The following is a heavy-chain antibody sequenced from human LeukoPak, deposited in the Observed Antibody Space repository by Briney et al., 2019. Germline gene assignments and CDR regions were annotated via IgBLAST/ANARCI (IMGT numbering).Heavy chain of an antibody. V-gene: IGHV4-59*01. D-gene: IGHD3-10*01. CDR1: GGSISSYY. J-gene: IGHJ4*02. CDR2: IYYRGST. CDR3: ARAGDALWFGELFLDY. Sequence: SETLSLTCTVSGGSISSYYWSWIRQPPGKGLEWIGYIYYRGSTNYNPSLKSRVTISVDTSKNQFSLKLSSVTAADTAVYYCARAGDALWFGELFLDYWGQGTLVTVSS.